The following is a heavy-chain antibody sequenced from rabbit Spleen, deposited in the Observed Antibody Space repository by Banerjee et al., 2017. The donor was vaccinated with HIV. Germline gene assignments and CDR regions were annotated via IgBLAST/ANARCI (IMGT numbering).Heavy chain of an antibody. CDR2: IYGGSSGST. CDR1: GFSFSNSYW. CDR3: GRYEHYGDYFDL. D-gene: IGHD2-1*01. J-gene: IGHJ4*01. Sequence: QEQLVESGGGLVQPEGSLTLTCTASGFSFSNSYWICWVRQAPGKGLEWIACIYGGSSGSTYYASWAKGRFTISKTSSTTVTLQMTSLTAADTATYFCGRYEHYGDYFDLWGPGTLVTVS. V-gene: IGHV1S45*01.